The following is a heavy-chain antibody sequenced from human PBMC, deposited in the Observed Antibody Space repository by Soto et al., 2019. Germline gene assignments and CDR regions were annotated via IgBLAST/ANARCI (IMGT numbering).Heavy chain of an antibody. CDR1: GGAITSGNSFS. CDR3: ARAVAPYFGTWFDP. D-gene: IGHD3-10*01. J-gene: IGHJ5*02. CDR2: ISHTGST. V-gene: IGHV4-30-2*01. Sequence: TLSLTCAVSGGAITSGNSFSWSWIRQPPGKGLEWIGSISHTGSTSYNPSLKSRLTMSADKSKNQFSLRLSSVTAADMAVYYCARAVAPYFGTWFDPWGQGILVTVSS.